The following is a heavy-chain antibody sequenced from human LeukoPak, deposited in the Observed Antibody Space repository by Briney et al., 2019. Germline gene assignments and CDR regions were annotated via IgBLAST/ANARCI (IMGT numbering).Heavy chain of an antibody. Sequence: SVKVSCKASGGTFSSYAISWVRQAPGQGLEWMGGIIPIFGTANYAQKFQGRVTITADESTSTAYMELSSLRSEDTAVYYCARVGLPGGSYDRGEAFDIWGQGTMVTVSS. CDR2: IIPIFGTA. CDR1: GGTFSSYA. V-gene: IGHV1-69*13. CDR3: ARVGLPGGSYDRGEAFDI. D-gene: IGHD1-26*01. J-gene: IGHJ3*02.